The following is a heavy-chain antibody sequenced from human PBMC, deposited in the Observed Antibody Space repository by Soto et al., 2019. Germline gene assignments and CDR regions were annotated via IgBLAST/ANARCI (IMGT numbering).Heavy chain of an antibody. D-gene: IGHD1-26*01. CDR3: AKTMGLGAAGRRVDYYYGMDV. V-gene: IGHV3-23*01. Sequence: GGSLRLSCTGSGFTFSSYAMNWVRQAPGKGLECVSTISGSGGTTYYADSVKGRFTISRDNSKNTLYLQMSSLRAEDTAVYYCAKTMGLGAAGRRVDYYYGMDVWGQGTTVTVSS. CDR2: ISGSGGTT. CDR1: GFTFSSYA. J-gene: IGHJ6*02.